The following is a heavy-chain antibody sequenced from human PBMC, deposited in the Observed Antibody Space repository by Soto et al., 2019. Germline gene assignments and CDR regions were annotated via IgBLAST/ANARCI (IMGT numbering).Heavy chain of an antibody. CDR3: ARLGGYYQAFDQ. V-gene: IGHV4-59*08. CDR2: IYYSGST. CDR1: GGSISSYY. D-gene: IGHD3-22*01. Sequence: QVQLQESGPGLVKPSETLLLTCTVSGGSISSYYGGWFRQPPGKGLEWIGYIYYSGSTTYHPSLKSRVTISVDTSKNQFSLNLTSVTAADTAVYYCARLGGYYQAFDQWGQGSLVTVSS. J-gene: IGHJ4*02.